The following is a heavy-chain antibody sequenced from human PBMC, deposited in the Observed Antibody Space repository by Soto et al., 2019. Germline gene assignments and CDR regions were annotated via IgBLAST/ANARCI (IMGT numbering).Heavy chain of an antibody. V-gene: IGHV1-18*01. CDR2: INTYNGNT. D-gene: IGHD3-10*01. CDR1: GYTFANYG. Sequence: VKVSCKASGYTFANYGISWVRQATGQGLEWMGWINTYNGNTNHAQKLQGRVTMTTDTSTSTAYMELRSLRSDDTAVYYCARGVGSGTYYNQYNWFDPWGQGTLVTVSS. J-gene: IGHJ5*02. CDR3: ARGVGSGTYYNQYNWFDP.